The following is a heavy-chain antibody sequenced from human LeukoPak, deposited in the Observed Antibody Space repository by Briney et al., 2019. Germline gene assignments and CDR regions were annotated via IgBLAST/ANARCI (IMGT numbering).Heavy chain of an antibody. CDR3: ARDSTVTTSPYFDY. D-gene: IGHD4-17*01. CDR1: GFTFTDYY. J-gene: IGHJ4*02. V-gene: IGHV3-11*04. CDR2: ISSSSSTI. Sequence: GGSLRLSCAASGFTFTDYYMSWIRQAPGKGLEWVSYISSSSSTIYYADSVKGRFTISRDNAKNSLYLQMNSLRDEDTAVYYCARDSTVTTSPYFDYWGQGTLVTVSS.